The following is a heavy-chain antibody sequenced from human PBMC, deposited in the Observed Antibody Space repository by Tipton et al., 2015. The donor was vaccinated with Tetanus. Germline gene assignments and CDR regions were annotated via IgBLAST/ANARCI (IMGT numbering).Heavy chain of an antibody. J-gene: IGHJ6*04. CDR3: AKEALAVLDV. CDR2: ISGSRLTP. CDR1: GFTFSNYV. V-gene: IGHV3-23*01. Sequence: SLRLSCAASGFTFSNYVMTWVRQAPGKGLEWVSAISGSRLTPYYADSVKGRFTISRDNSKNTLSLQLNSLRADDTAIYYCAKEALAVLDVWGKGTTVTVSP. D-gene: IGHD6-25*01.